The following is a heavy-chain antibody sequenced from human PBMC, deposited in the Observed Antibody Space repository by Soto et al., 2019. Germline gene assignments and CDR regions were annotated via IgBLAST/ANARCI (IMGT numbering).Heavy chain of an antibody. CDR1: GLPHNHFC. CDR3: GKAAAGPPPGY. Sequence: GGSLRPSCIPSGLPHNHFCIMWIRQAPGKGLEWVSAISGSGGSKYYADSVKGRFTISRDNSKNTLYLQMNSLRAEETAVYYCGKAAAGPPPGYWGQGTLVTVSS. J-gene: IGHJ4*02. CDR2: ISGSGGSK. D-gene: IGHD6-13*01. V-gene: IGHV3-23*01.